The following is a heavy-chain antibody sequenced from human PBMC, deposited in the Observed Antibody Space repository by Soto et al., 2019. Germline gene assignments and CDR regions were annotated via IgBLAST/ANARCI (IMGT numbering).Heavy chain of an antibody. J-gene: IGHJ4*02. D-gene: IGHD5-12*01. CDR1: GGSLSGYY. CDR3: ARGQEGVVATH. V-gene: IGHV4-34*01. Sequence: QVQLQQWGAGLLKPSETLSLKCAVTGGSLSGYYWSWIRQPPGKGLEWIGEVKDGGHTNYSPSLRGRVTISSDTSNHQFSLRLNSVTAADTGVYYCARGQEGVVATHWDQGSLVTVSS. CDR2: VKDGGHT.